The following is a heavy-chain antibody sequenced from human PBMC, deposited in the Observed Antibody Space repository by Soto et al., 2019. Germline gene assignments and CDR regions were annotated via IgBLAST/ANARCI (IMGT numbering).Heavy chain of an antibody. V-gene: IGHV3-30-3*01. CDR1: GFTFSSYA. J-gene: IGHJ4*02. CDR2: ISYDGSNK. Sequence: PGGSLRLSCAASGFTFSSYAMHWVRQAPGKGLEWVAVISYDGSNKYYADSVKGRFTISRDNSKNTLYLQMNSLRAEDTAVYYCARPLIGLPDCGGDCYSYGYWGQGTLVTVSS. D-gene: IGHD2-21*02. CDR3: ARPLIGLPDCGGDCYSYGY.